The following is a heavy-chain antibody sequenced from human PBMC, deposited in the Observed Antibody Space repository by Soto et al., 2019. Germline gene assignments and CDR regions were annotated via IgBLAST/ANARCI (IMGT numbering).Heavy chain of an antibody. CDR2: ISGRSGGT. Sequence: QGQLVQSGVEVKKPGASVRVSCKASGYPFTNYGINWVRLAPGQGLEWMGRISGRSGGTNYGPKFRDRITMATDTSSQTAYMELRRLRFDDTAVYYCATDGGHGARMHICGMDVWGQGTTVTVSS. CDR3: ATDGGHGARMHICGMDV. V-gene: IGHV1-18*01. D-gene: IGHD2-21*01. J-gene: IGHJ6*02. CDR1: GYPFTNYG.